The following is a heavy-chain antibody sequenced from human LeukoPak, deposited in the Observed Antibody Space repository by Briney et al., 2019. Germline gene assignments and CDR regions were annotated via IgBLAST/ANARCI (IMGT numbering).Heavy chain of an antibody. CDR3: ARDCSEMVERPASYFDY. CDR1: GFTFSSYS. D-gene: IGHD1-1*01. CDR2: ISSSSSTI. V-gene: IGHV3-48*01. Sequence: PGGSLRLSCAASGFTFSSYSMNWVRQAPGKGLEWVSYISSSSSTIYYADSVKGRFTISRDNAKNSLYLQMNSLRAEDTAVYYCARDCSEMVERPASYFDYWGQGTLVTVSS. J-gene: IGHJ4*02.